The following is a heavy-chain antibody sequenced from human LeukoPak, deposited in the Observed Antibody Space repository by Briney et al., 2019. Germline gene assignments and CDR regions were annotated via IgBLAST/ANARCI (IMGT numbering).Heavy chain of an antibody. CDR1: GFTFSNYA. J-gene: IGHJ5*02. D-gene: IGHD3-10*01. V-gene: IGHV3-23*01. CDR3: ARGGNSGKYNWFDP. CDR2: ISGSGGST. Sequence: GGSLRLSCAASGFTFSNYAMSWVRQAPGKGLEWVSAISGSGGSTYYADSVKGRFTISRDNAKNSLYLQMNSLRAEDTAVYYCARGGNSGKYNWFDPWGQGTLVTVSS.